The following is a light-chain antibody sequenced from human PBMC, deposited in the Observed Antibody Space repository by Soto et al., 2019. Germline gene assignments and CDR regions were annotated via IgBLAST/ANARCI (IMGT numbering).Light chain of an antibody. J-gene: IGKJ2*01. V-gene: IGKV1-12*01. Sequence: DIQMTQSPSSLSASVGERVTLTCRASQSIGRYLAWYQQTPGRAPKFLISAASSWPSGVPPRFSGSGSGTEFTLTISSLQPEDFATYYCQQANSFPYTFGQGTKVDIK. CDR3: QQANSFPYT. CDR2: AAS. CDR1: QSIGRY.